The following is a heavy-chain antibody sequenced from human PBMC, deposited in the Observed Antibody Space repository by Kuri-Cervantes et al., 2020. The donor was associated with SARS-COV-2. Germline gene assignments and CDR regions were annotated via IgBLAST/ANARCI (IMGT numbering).Heavy chain of an antibody. CDR1: GFTFSSYW. CDR3: AREGLGTIFGVETYDY. Sequence: GGSLRLSCAASGFTFSSYWMSWVRQAPGKGLEWVAFIRYDGSNKYYADSVKGRFTISRDNSKNTLYLQMNSLRAEDTAVYYCAREGLGTIFGVETYDYWAREPWSPSPQ. CDR2: IRYDGSNK. J-gene: IGHJ4*02. D-gene: IGHD3-3*01. V-gene: IGHV3-30*02.